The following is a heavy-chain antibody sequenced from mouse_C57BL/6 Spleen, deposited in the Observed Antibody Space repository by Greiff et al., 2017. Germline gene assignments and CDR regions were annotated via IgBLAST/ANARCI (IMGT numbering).Heavy chain of an antibody. CDR1: GYTFTSYW. CDR2: IHPNSGST. J-gene: IGHJ2*01. D-gene: IGHD1-1*01. V-gene: IGHV1-64*01. Sequence: VQLQQPGAELVKPGASVKLSCKASGYTFTSYWMHWVKQRPGQGLEWIGMIHPNSGSTNYNEKFKSKATLTVDKSSSTAYMQLSSLTSEDSAVYYCASQSLYYGSSRDYWGQGTTLTVSS. CDR3: ASQSLYYGSSRDY.